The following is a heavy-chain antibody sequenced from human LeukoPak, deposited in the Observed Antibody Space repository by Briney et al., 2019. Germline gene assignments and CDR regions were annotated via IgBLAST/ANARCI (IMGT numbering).Heavy chain of an antibody. D-gene: IGHD6-19*01. J-gene: IGHJ2*01. CDR3: PRQRQAVPGTPTPPCYIDL. CDR1: GYSFTDYW. Sequence: GESLKISWKTSGYSFTDYWIGWVRQVPGKGLEWMGSTYPGDSDTRYSPSFQGQVTISAAKSITTASVQWSSLKASDTATSSCPRQRQAVPGTPTPPCYIDLWGRGTLVTVSS. CDR2: TYPGDSDT. V-gene: IGHV5-51*01.